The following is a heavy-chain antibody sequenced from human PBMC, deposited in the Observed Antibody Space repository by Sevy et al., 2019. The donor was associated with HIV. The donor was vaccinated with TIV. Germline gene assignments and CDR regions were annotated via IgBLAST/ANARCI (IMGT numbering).Heavy chain of an antibody. V-gene: IGHV1-24*01. Sequence: ASVKVSCKVSEYTLNQLAMHWVRQPPGKGLEWMGSFVPEDGNTFYAQKVQGRLTLTEDTSTDTAFMELNSLKSEDTAIYYCATTKDYYEDSGSPIDLWGQGTLVTVSS. CDR2: FVPEDGNT. D-gene: IGHD3-22*01. J-gene: IGHJ5*02. CDR3: ATTKDYYEDSGSPIDL. CDR1: EYTLNQLA.